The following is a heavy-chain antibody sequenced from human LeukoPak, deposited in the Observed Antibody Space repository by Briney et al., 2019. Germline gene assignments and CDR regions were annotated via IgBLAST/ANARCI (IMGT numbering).Heavy chain of an antibody. V-gene: IGHV4-38-2*02. Sequence: SETLSLTCTVSGYSISSGYYWGWIRQPPGKGLEWIGSIYHSGSTYYNPSLKSRVTISVDTSKNQFSLKLSSVTAADTAVYYCARVPGVAARGGVDYWGQGTLVTVSS. D-gene: IGHD2-15*01. CDR2: IYHSGST. CDR1: GYSISSGYY. J-gene: IGHJ4*02. CDR3: ARVPGVAARGGVDY.